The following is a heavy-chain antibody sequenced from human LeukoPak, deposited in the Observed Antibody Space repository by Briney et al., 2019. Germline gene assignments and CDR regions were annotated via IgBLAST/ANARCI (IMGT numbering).Heavy chain of an antibody. CDR3: AKGTRSSPNDAADI. J-gene: IGHJ3*02. CDR2: IIGSGGTT. CDR1: GFTFSSYA. Sequence: PGGSLRLSCAASGFTFSSYAMSWVRQAPGKGLEWVSAIIGSGGTTYYTNSMKGRFTISRDNSKNTLYLQMNSLRAEDTAVYYCAKGTRSSPNDAADIWGQGTMVTVSS. V-gene: IGHV3-23*01. D-gene: IGHD1-26*01.